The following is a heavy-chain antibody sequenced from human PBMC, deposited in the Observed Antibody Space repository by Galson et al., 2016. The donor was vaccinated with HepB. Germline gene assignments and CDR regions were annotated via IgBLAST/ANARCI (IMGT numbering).Heavy chain of an antibody. D-gene: IGHD3-10*01. CDR2: IWYDGSNK. J-gene: IGHJ4*02. CDR1: GFTFSSYG. CDR3: ARDGYGSGPEGYYFDY. Sequence: SLRLSCAASGFTFSSYGMHWVRQAPGKGLEWVAVIWYDGSNKYYADSVKGRFTISRDNSKNTLYLQMNSLRAEDTAVYYCARDGYGSGPEGYYFDYWGQGTLVTVSS. V-gene: IGHV3-33*01.